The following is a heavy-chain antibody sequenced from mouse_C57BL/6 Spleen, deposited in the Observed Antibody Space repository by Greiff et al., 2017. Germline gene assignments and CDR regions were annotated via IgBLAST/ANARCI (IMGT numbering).Heavy chain of an antibody. CDR1: GYSFTDYN. D-gene: IGHD2-2*01. Sequence: EVQLQQSGPELVKPGASVKISCKASGYSFTDYNMNWVKQSNGKSLEWIGVINPNYGTTSYNQQFKGKATLTVDQSSSTASMQLNSLTSEDSAVYYCARFGGYDGDYYAMDYWGQGTSVTVSS. CDR2: INPNYGTT. CDR3: ARFGGYDGDYYAMDY. V-gene: IGHV1-39*01. J-gene: IGHJ4*01.